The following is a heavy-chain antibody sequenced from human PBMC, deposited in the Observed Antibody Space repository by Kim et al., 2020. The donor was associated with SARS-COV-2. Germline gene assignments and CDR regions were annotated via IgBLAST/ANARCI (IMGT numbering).Heavy chain of an antibody. CDR2: LNHSGST. CDR1: GGSFSGYY. Sequence: SETLSLTCAVYGGSFSGYYWSWIRQPPGKGLEWIGELNHSGSTNYNPSLKSRVTISVDTSNNQFSLKMSSVTAADTAVYYCASRGRRPHSSSWY. J-gene: IGHJ2*01. CDR3: ASRGRRPHSSSWY. V-gene: IGHV4-34*01. D-gene: IGHD6-13*01.